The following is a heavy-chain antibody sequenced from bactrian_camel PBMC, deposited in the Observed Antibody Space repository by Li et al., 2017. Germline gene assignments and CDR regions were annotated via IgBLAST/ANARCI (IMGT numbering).Heavy chain of an antibody. J-gene: IGHJ4*01. CDR1: GLTHDSYC. Sequence: HVQLVESGGGSVQAGGSLTLSCVASGLTHDSYCVAWFRQGLGKEREAVAVIDSDNTTTYTGSVKGRFGISRDNAMSTLFLQMDNLKPEDTAMYYCAAVGSSGWPPCTVSTIPWDEYNFRGQGTQVTVS. D-gene: IGHD3*01. CDR2: IDSDNTT. V-gene: IGHV3S55*01. CDR3: AAVGSSGWPPCTVSTIPWDEYNF.